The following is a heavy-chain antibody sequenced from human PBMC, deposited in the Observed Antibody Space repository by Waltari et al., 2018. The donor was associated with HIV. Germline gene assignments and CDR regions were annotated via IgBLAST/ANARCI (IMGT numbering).Heavy chain of an antibody. CDR3: ARDPAGYNSGWYNIYYYGMDV. V-gene: IGHV3-7*01. D-gene: IGHD6-19*01. J-gene: IGHJ6*02. CDR2: IKQDGSEK. Sequence: EVQLVESGGGLVQPGGSLRLSCAASGFTFSSYWLSWVRQAQGKGLEWVATIKQDGSEKYYVDSVKGRFTISRDNAKNSLYLQLNSLRAEDTAVYYCARDPAGYNSGWYNIYYYGMDVWGQGTTVTVSS. CDR1: GFTFSSYW.